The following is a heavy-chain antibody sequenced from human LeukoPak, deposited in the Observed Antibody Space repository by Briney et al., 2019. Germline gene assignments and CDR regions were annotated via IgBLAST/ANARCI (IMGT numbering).Heavy chain of an antibody. Sequence: GALRLSCAASGFTFSSYWMNWARQAPGKGLEWVSSIDTSTTYMTYADSMKGRFTISRDNARNSLYLQMNSLRAEDTAVYYCAREAGTGERWYFDLWGRGTLVTVSS. CDR1: GFTFSSYW. J-gene: IGHJ2*01. V-gene: IGHV3-21*01. CDR2: IDTSTTYM. CDR3: AREAGTGERWYFDL. D-gene: IGHD7-27*01.